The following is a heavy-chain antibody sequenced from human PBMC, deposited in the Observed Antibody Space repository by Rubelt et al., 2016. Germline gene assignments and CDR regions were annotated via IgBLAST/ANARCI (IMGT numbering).Heavy chain of an antibody. J-gene: IGHJ3*02. Sequence: QVQLQESGPGLVKPSETLSLTCTVSGGSISSYYWSWIRQPPGKGLEWIGYIYYSGSTNYNPSLKSRVIISVDTSKNQCSLKLSSVTAADTAVYYCTRHKALYYYDSSGYAFDIWGQGTMVTVSS. V-gene: IGHV4-59*08. CDR3: TRHKALYYYDSSGYAFDI. CDR2: IYYSGST. D-gene: IGHD3-22*01. CDR1: GGSISSYY.